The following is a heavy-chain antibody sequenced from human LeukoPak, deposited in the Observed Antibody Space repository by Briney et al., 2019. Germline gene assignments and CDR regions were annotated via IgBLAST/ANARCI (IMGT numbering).Heavy chain of an antibody. CDR2: FGGTIDDT. J-gene: IGHJ3*01. CDR3: AKDSVAFNGIYDPFDL. Sequence: PGGSLRLSCAASGFTFSSYAMHWVRQAPGKGLEWVSVFGGTIDDTYYADSVKGRFTISRDNSKNTVYLQMTSLRVEDTAVYYCAKDSVAFNGIYDPFDLWGQGTMVTVSS. V-gene: IGHV3-23*01. CDR1: GFTFSSYA. D-gene: IGHD5-12*01.